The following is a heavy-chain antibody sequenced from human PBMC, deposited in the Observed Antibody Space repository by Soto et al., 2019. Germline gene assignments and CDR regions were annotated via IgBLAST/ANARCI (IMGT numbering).Heavy chain of an antibody. J-gene: IGHJ4*01. CDR2: ISSNGGST. D-gene: IGHD3-16*02. CDR3: VKNNYDYVWGSYRYPYYFDY. Sequence: GGSLRLSCSASGFTFSSYAMHWVRQAPGKGLEYVSAISSNGGSTYYADSVKGRFTISRDNSKNTLYLQMSSLRAEDTAVYYCVKNNYDYVWGSYRYPYYFDYWGHGTLVTVSS. V-gene: IGHV3-64D*08. CDR1: GFTFSSYA.